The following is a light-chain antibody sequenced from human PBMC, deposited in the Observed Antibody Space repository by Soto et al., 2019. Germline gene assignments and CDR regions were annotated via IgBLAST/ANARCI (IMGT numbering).Light chain of an antibody. CDR1: SSDVGGYND. J-gene: IGLJ1*01. Sequence: QSVLTQPGSVSGSPGQTVTISPPGSSSDVGGYNDVSWYQQQPGKAHKLLIYDVTIRTSGVSARFSDSKSGNTASLTISGLQAEDDADYFCCSYEGNYTSFVFGRGTKVTV. CDR3: CSYEGNYTSFV. V-gene: IGLV2-11*01. CDR2: DVT.